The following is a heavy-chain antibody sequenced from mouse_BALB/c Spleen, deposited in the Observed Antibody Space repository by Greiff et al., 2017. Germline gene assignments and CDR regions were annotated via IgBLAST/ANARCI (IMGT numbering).Heavy chain of an antibody. D-gene: IGHD2-14*01. CDR3: ARGYRYDVAWFAY. CDR2: IYPYNGGT. V-gene: IGHV1S29*02. Sequence: EVQLQQSGPELVKPGASVKISCKASGYTFTDYNMHWVKQSHGKSLEWIGYIYPYNGGTGYNQKFKSKATLTVDNSSSTAYMELRSLTSEDSAVYYCARGYRYDVAWFAYWGQGTLVTVSA. J-gene: IGHJ3*01. CDR1: GYTFTDYN.